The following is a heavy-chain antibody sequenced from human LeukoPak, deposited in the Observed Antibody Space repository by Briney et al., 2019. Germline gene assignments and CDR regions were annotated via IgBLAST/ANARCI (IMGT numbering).Heavy chain of an antibody. J-gene: IGHJ4*02. V-gene: IGHV3-30-3*01. CDR3: AKDYRDYGDDLLDY. Sequence: GGSLRLSCAASGFTFSSYAMHWVRQAPGKGLEWVAVISYDGSNKYYADSVKGRFTISRDNSKNTLYLQMNSLRAEDTAVYYCAKDYRDYGDDLLDYWGQGTLVTASS. CDR2: ISYDGSNK. D-gene: IGHD4-17*01. CDR1: GFTFSSYA.